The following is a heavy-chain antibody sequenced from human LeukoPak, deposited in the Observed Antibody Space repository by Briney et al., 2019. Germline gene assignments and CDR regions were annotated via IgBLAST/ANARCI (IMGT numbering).Heavy chain of an antibody. CDR3: ARHVEYYYYGMDV. J-gene: IGHJ6*04. CDR2: IYPGDSDT. V-gene: IGHV5-51*01. CDR1: GYSFTSYW. D-gene: IGHD2-21*01. Sequence: GESLKISCKGSGYSFTSYWIGWVRQMPGKSLEWMGIIYPGDSDTRYSPSFQGQVTISADKSISTAYLQWSSLKASDTAMYYCARHVEYYYYGMDVWGKGTTVTVSS.